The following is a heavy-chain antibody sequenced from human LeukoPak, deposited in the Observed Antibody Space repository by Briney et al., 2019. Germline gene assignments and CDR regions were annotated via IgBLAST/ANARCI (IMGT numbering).Heavy chain of an antibody. V-gene: IGHV3-23*01. CDR3: AKPPAEYRSNWYTYFFDY. CDR1: GFTFSIYA. J-gene: IGHJ4*02. Sequence: PGGSLRLSCAASGFTFSIYAMGWVRQAPGKGLEWVSAISSSSGGSTYYADSVKGRFTVSRDNSKNMLYLQMNSLRAEDTAIYYCAKPPAEYRSNWYTYFFDYWGQGSLVTVSS. CDR2: ISSSSGGST. D-gene: IGHD6-13*01.